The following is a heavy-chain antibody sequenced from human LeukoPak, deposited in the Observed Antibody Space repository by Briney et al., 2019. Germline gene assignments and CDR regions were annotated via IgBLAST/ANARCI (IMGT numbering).Heavy chain of an antibody. CDR1: RDTFTRSY. J-gene: IGHJ5*02. V-gene: IGHV1-2*02. CDR3: ARDATSYGDYAGDWFDP. CDR2: INPNSGGT. D-gene: IGHD4-17*01. Sequence: ASVKVSCKASRDTFTRSYMHWVRQAPGQGLEWMGWINPNSGGTNYAQKFQGRVTMTRDTSISTAYMELSRLRSDDTAVYYCARDATSYGDYAGDWFDPWGQGTLVTVSS.